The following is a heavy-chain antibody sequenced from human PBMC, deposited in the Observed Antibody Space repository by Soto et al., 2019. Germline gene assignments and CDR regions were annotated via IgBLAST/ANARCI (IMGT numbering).Heavy chain of an antibody. Sequence: SETLSLTSTVSGGSISSSSYYWGWIRQPPGKGLEWIGSIYYSGSTYYNPSLKSRVTISVDTSKNQFSLKMRSVTAADTAVYYCASVAATYYYYGMDVWGQVPTVT. CDR3: ASVAATYYYYGMDV. J-gene: IGHJ6*02. CDR2: IYYSGST. V-gene: IGHV4-39*01. CDR1: GGSISSSSYY. D-gene: IGHD1-26*01.